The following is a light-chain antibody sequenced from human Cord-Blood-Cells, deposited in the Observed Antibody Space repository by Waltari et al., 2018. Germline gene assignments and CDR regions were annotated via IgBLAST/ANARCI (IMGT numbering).Light chain of an antibody. CDR3: QQSYSTPLT. CDR1: QSISSY. V-gene: IGKV1-39*01. CDR2: AAS. J-gene: IGKJ4*01. Sequence: DIQMTQSPSSLSASVGDRVNITCRASQSISSYLNWYQQKPGKAPKLLIYAASSLQSGVPSRFSGSGSGTDFTLTISSLQPEDFATYYCQQSYSTPLTFGGGTKVEI.